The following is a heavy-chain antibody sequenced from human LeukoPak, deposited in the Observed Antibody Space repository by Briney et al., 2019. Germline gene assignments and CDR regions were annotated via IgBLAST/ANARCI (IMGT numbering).Heavy chain of an antibody. CDR2: IYRSGST. CDR3: ARAPYYYYGMDV. J-gene: IGHJ6*02. Sequence: SETLSLTCAVSGGSISSGGYSWSWIRQPPGKGLEWIGYIYRSGSTYYNPSLKSRVTISVDRSKNQFSLKLSSVTAADTAVYYCARAPYYYYGMDVWGQGTTVTVSS. V-gene: IGHV4-30-2*01. CDR1: GGSISSGGYS.